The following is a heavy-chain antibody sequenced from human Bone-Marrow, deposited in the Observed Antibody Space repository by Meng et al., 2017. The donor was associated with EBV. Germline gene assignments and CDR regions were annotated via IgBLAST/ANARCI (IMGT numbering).Heavy chain of an antibody. CDR1: GFTFSSCG. V-gene: IGHV3-30*18. J-gene: IGHJ4*02. D-gene: IGHD5-18*01. CDR2: ISYDGSNK. Sequence: QVQLVESGGGVVQPGGALRLSCAASGFTFSSCGMHWVRQAPGKGLEWVAVISYDGSNKYYADSVKGRFTISRNNSKNTLYLQMNSLRAEDTAVYYCAKDSIPRGYSYFDYWGQGTLVTVSS. CDR3: AKDSIPRGYSYFDY.